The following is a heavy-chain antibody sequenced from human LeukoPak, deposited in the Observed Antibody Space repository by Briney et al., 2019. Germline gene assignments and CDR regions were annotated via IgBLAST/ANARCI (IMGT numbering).Heavy chain of an antibody. CDR2: IYYSGST. CDR3: ARDLKGALRVRPGNNYYYCMDV. V-gene: IGHV4-59*12. D-gene: IGHD1-26*01. CDR1: GGSISSYY. J-gene: IGHJ6*02. Sequence: SETLSLTCTASGGSISSYYWSWLRQPPGKRLEWIGHIYYSGSTNYNPSLKSRVTISVEASKNKFSLKLGSVTAADTAVYYCARDLKGALRVRPGNNYYYCMDVGGQGTTVSVSS.